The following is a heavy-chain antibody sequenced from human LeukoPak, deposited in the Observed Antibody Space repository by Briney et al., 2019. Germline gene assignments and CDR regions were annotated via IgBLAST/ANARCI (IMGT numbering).Heavy chain of an antibody. J-gene: IGHJ3*02. V-gene: IGHV3-23*01. D-gene: IGHD6-19*01. CDR2: ISHSGSI. CDR3: AKELTERWLIDAFDI. Sequence: GGSLRLSCAASGFTFSSYAMNWVRQAPGKGLEWVSSISHSGSISYADSVKGRFTISRDNSKNTLYLQMSSLRAEDTAIYYCAKELTERWLIDAFDILGQGTVVTVSS. CDR1: GFTFSSYA.